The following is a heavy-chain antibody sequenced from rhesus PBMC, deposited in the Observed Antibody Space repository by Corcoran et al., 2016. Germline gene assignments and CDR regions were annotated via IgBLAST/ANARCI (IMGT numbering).Heavy chain of an antibody. Sequence: QVQLVQSGAEIKQPGASVKLSCKASGYTFTSYYMHWVRQAPGQGLEWIVPVTPKNDNKGCAQNFQGKVTITTETSTSTGYMELSSLRSEDTAVYYCTRGAAAGPYYFDYWGQGVLVTVSS. J-gene: IGHJ4*01. D-gene: IGHD6-13*01. CDR2: VTPKNDNK. V-gene: IGHV1-1*01. CDR3: TRGAAAGPYYFDY. CDR1: GYTFTSYY.